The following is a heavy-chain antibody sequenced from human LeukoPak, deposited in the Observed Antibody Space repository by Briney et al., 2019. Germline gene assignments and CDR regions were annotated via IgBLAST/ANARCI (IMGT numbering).Heavy chain of an antibody. CDR1: GFTFSSYS. J-gene: IGHJ5*02. D-gene: IGHD3-22*01. Sequence: GGSLRLSCAASGFTFSSYSMNWVRQAPGKGLEWVSSISSSSSYIYYADSVKGRFTISRDNAKNSLYLQMNSLRAEDTAVYYCATVITMIAPTWFDPWGQGTLVTVSS. CDR2: ISSSSSYI. V-gene: IGHV3-21*01. CDR3: ATVITMIAPTWFDP.